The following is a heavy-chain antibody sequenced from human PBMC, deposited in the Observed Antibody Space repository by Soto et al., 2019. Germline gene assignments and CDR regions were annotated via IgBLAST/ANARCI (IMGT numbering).Heavy chain of an antibody. Sequence: HPGGSLSLSCAGSGFTFSSPWMSWVRQAPGKGLEWVANISPDGSAMSYVDSVQGRFTISRDNAKNLLFLQMNSLRAEDTAVYYCAGYSSSSGWLDPWGQGTLVTVSS. CDR3: AGYSSSSGWLDP. J-gene: IGHJ5*02. D-gene: IGHD6-6*01. CDR2: ISPDGSAM. V-gene: IGHV3-7*01. CDR1: GFTFSSPW.